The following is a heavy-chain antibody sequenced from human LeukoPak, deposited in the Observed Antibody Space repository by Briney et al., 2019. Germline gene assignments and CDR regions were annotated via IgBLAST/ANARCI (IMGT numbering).Heavy chain of an antibody. V-gene: IGHV1-2*02. Sequence: ASVKVSCKASGGTFSSYAISWVRQAPGQGLEWMGWINPNSGGTNYAQKFQGRVTMTRDTSISTAYMELSRLRSDDTAVYYCARDVGQPWGQGTLVTVSS. CDR2: INPNSGGT. CDR1: GGTFSSYA. CDR3: ARDVGQP. J-gene: IGHJ5*02. D-gene: IGHD2-15*01.